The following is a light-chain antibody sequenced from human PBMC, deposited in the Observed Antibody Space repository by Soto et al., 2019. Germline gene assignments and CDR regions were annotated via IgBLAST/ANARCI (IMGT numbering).Light chain of an antibody. CDR3: QQINSHPRT. Sequence: DIQMTQSPSSLSASVGDRVTITCQASQDINKNLIWYQQKPGKAPKLLIYDASDLETGVPSRFSGSGSGTGFTFTISSLQHEDFATYYCQQINSHPRTFGQGTKVDIK. J-gene: IGKJ2*01. V-gene: IGKV1-33*01. CDR1: QDINKN. CDR2: DAS.